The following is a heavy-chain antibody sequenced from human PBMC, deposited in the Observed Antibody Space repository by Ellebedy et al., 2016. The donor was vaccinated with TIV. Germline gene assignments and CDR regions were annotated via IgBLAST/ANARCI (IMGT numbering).Heavy chain of an antibody. Sequence: GGSLRLXXSASGFTFSSYAMHWVRQAPGKGLEYVSAISSNGGSTYYADSVKGRFTISRDNSKNTLYLQMSSLRAEDTAVYYCVKDGYDFWSGYILLSYELDYWGQGTLVTVSS. CDR2: ISSNGGST. V-gene: IGHV3-64D*06. J-gene: IGHJ4*02. CDR1: GFTFSSYA. CDR3: VKDGYDFWSGYILLSYELDY. D-gene: IGHD3-3*01.